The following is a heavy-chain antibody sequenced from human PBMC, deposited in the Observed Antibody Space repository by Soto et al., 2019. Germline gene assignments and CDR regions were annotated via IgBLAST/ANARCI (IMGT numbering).Heavy chain of an antibody. CDR2: IIPIFGTA. Sequence: SVKVSCKASGGTFSSYAISWVRQAPGQGLEWMGGIIPIFGTANYAQKLQGRVPITADESTSTAYMELSSLRSEDTAVYYCARMRAGSGWSLVDYYCMDVWGRGTTVTVSS. J-gene: IGHJ6*01. D-gene: IGHD6-19*01. CDR1: GGTFSSYA. CDR3: ARMRAGSGWSLVDYYCMDV. V-gene: IGHV1-69*13.